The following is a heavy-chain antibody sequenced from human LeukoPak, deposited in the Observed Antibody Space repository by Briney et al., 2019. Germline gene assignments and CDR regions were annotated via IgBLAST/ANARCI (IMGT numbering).Heavy chain of an antibody. J-gene: IGHJ4*02. D-gene: IGHD2-2*01. CDR1: GFTFSSYS. CDR3: AGPPAFRDY. Sequence: GFLRLSCAASGFTFSSYSMNWVRQAPGKGLEWVSSISSSSSYIYYADSVKGRFTISRDNAKNSLYLQMNSLRAEDTAVYYCAGPPAFRDYWGQGTLVTVSS. V-gene: IGHV3-21*01. CDR2: ISSSSSYI.